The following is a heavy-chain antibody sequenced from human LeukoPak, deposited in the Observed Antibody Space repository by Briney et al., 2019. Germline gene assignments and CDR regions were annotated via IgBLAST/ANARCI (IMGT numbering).Heavy chain of an antibody. CDR2: IRYDGSNK. CDR1: GFTFSSYG. CDR3: ARAPRYCSGGSCYSSRFDY. D-gene: IGHD2-15*01. V-gene: IGHV3-30*02. Sequence: PGGSLRLSCAASGFTFSSYGMHWVRQAPGKGLEWVAFIRYDGSNKYYADSVKGRFTISRDNAKNSLYLQMNSLRAEDTAVYYCARAPRYCSGGSCYSSRFDYWGQGTLVTVSS. J-gene: IGHJ4*02.